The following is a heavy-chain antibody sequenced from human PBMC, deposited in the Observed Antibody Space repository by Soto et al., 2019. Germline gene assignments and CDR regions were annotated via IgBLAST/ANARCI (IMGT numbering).Heavy chain of an antibody. J-gene: IGHJ5*02. V-gene: IGHV4-30-2*01. D-gene: IGHD5-12*01. CDR3: ARGDRWLQPTRGWFDP. CDR2: IYDGGPT. Sequence: PSETLSLTCTVSGGSISIGGFSWSWTRQPPGKGLEWIGYIYDGGPTHHSPSLKSRVTISLDTSRNQVSLRLSSVTAADTAVYYCARGDRWLQPTRGWFDPWGLGTLVTVSS. CDR1: GGSISIGGFS.